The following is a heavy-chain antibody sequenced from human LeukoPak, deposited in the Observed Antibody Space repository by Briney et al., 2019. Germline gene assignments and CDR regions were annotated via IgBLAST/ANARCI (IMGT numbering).Heavy chain of an antibody. V-gene: IGHV3-23*01. CDR1: GFTLSSYA. CDR3: TPSTYYDFWSGQ. D-gene: IGHD3-3*01. CDR2: IFGSGGST. Sequence: GGSLRLSCAASGFTLSSYAINWVRQAPGKGLEWVSGIFGSGGSTHYADSVKGRFTISRDDSKNTLYLQMNSLRAEDTAVYYCTPSTYYDFWSGQWGQGTLVTVSS. J-gene: IGHJ4*02.